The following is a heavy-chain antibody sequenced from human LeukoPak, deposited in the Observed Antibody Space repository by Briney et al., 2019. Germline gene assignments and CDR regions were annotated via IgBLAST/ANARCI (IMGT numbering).Heavy chain of an antibody. CDR1: GFTFSSYG. V-gene: IGHV3-30*02. CDR3: AKDLNRKTGYSSSWSPPLYYFDY. CDR2: IRYDGSNK. J-gene: IGHJ4*02. D-gene: IGHD6-13*01. Sequence: AGGSLRLSCAASGFTFSSYGMHWVRQAPGKGLEWVAFIRYDGSNKYYADSVKGRFTISRDNSKNTLYLQMNSLRAEDTAVYYCAKDLNRKTGYSSSWSPPLYYFDYWGQGTLVTVSS.